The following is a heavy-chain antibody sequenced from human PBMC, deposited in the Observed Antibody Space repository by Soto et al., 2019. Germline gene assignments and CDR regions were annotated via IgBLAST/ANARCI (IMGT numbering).Heavy chain of an antibody. CDR2: IYYSGST. Sequence: SETLSLTCTVSGVSVSSGSYYCIWIRQPPGKGLEWIGYIYYSGSTNYNPSLKSRVTISVDTSKNHFSLKLSSVTAADTAVYYCASGGLRYFAWPGRFRWGQGTLLTASS. J-gene: IGHJ4*02. D-gene: IGHD3-9*01. CDR1: GVSVSSGSYY. CDR3: ASGGLRYFAWPGRFR. V-gene: IGHV4-61*01.